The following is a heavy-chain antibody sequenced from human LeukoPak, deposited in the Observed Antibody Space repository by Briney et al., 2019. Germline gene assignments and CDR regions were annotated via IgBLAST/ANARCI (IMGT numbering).Heavy chain of an antibody. CDR2: ISAEGGNT. Sequence: PGGSLRLSCAASGFTFSSYAMSWVRQAPGKGLEWVSAISAEGGNTYYADSVKGRFTISRDNSKNTLFLQMSSLRADDTAVYYCAKVAISLIAVVKTPFDSWGQGTLVTVSS. D-gene: IGHD3-22*01. CDR3: AKVAISLIAVVKTPFDS. J-gene: IGHJ4*02. CDR1: GFTFSSYA. V-gene: IGHV3-23*01.